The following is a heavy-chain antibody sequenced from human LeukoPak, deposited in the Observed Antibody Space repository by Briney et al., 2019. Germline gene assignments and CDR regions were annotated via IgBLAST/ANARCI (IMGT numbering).Heavy chain of an antibody. CDR2: MNPNSGNT. CDR1: GYTFTSYD. CDR3: ARAVNLQYFDWLGDYYYMDV. V-gene: IGHV1-8*01. Sequence: ASVKVSCKASGYTFTSYDINWVRQATGQGLEGMGWMNPNSGNTGYAQKFQGRVTMTRNTSISTAYMELSSLRSEDTAVYYCARAVNLQYFDWLGDYYYMDVWGKGTTVTVSS. D-gene: IGHD3-9*01. J-gene: IGHJ6*03.